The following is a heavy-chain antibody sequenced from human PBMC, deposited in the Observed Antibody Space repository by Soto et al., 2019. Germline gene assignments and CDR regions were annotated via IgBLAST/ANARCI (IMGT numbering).Heavy chain of an antibody. CDR3: AKDKAVAGTDYLDY. CDR1: GFTCSSYA. CDR2: IGGSGGST. V-gene: IGHV3-23*01. Sequence: GGSLRLSCAASGFTCSSYAMSWVRQAPGKGLEWVSAIGGSGGSTYYADSVKGRFTISRDNSKNTLYLQMNSLRAEDTAVYYCAKDKAVAGTDYLDYWGQGTLVTVSS. J-gene: IGHJ4*02. D-gene: IGHD6-19*01.